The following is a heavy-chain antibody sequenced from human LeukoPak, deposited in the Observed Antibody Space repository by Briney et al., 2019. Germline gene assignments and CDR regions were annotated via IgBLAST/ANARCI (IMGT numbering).Heavy chain of an antibody. D-gene: IGHD6-13*01. CDR3: ARHGSSSWSTYFDY. Sequence: SETLSLTCTASGGSISSSSYYWGWIRQPPGKGLEWIGSIYYSGSTYYNPSLKSRVTISVDTSKNQFSLKLSSVTAADTAVYYCARHGSSSWSTYFDYWGQGTLVTVSS. J-gene: IGHJ4*02. CDR2: IYYSGST. CDR1: GGSISSSSYY. V-gene: IGHV4-39*01.